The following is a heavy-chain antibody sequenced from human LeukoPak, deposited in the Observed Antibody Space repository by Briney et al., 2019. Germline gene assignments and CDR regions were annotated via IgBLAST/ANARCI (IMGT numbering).Heavy chain of an antibody. J-gene: IGHJ4*02. CDR3: TKDKIPDNRWNFDY. Sequence: GGSLRLSCAASGFTFSTYTMNWVPQAPGGRVGWVSSVLGGGGTYYADSVKGRFTISRDNSRNTLYLQMNSLRAEDTAIYYCTKDKIPDNRWNFDYWGQGTLVTVSS. D-gene: IGHD1-1*01. CDR1: GFTFSTYT. CDR2: VLGGGGT. V-gene: IGHV3-23*01.